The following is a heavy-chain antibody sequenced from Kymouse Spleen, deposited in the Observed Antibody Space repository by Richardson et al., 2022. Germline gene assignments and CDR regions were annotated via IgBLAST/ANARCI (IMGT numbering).Heavy chain of an antibody. CDR1: GGSISSSSYY. V-gene: IGHV4-39*01. Sequence: QLQLQESGPGLVKPSETLSLTCTVSGGSISSSSYYWGWIRQPPGKGLEWIGSIYYSGSTYYNPSLKSRVTISVDTSKNQFSLKLSSVTAADTAVYYCARWGYSGYDYYYYGMDVWGQGTTVTVSS. CDR2: IYYSGST. CDR3: ARWGYSGYDYYYYGMDV. J-gene: IGHJ6*02. D-gene: IGHD5-12*01.